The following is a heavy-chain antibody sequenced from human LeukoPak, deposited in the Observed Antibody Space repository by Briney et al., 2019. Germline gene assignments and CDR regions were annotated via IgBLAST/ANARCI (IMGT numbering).Heavy chain of an antibody. J-gene: IGHJ3*02. CDR3: ARDDSSGYRVGAFDI. CDR2: IYYSGST. CDR1: GGSISSGDYY. D-gene: IGHD3-22*01. V-gene: IGHV4-30-4*01. Sequence: SETLSLICTVSGGSISSGDYYWSWIRQPPGKGLEWIGYIYYSGSTYYNPSLKSRVTISVDTSKNQFSLKLSSVTAADTAVYYCARDDSSGYRVGAFDIWGQGTMVTVSS.